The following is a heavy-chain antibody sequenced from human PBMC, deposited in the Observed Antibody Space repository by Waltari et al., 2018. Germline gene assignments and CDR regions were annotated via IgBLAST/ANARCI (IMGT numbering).Heavy chain of an antibody. Sequence: GGSITSNRHYWAWIRQPPGQGLEWIATISYNGATYSSPSLKSRVTISRDTSKNQLSLKLGSVTAADTAFYYCATYIGASPGTAAFDVWGQGTMVTVSS. CDR2: ISYNGAT. V-gene: IGHV4-39*01. CDR3: ATYIGASPGTAAFDV. J-gene: IGHJ3*01. CDR1: GGSITSNRHY. D-gene: IGHD1-26*01.